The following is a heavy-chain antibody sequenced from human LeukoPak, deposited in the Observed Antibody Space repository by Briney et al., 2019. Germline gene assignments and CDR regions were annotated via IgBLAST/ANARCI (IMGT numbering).Heavy chain of an antibody. V-gene: IGHV1-18*01. D-gene: IGHD3-22*01. CDR3: ARGTYYYDSSGYYFDY. CDR1: GYTFTSYG. CDR2: ISAYNGNT. J-gene: IGHJ4*02. Sequence: ASVKVSCKASGYTFTSYGISWVRQAPGQGLEWMGWISAYNGNTNYAQKFQGRVTMTRNTSISTAYMELSSLRSEDTAVYYCARGTYYYDSSGYYFDYWGQGTLVTVSS.